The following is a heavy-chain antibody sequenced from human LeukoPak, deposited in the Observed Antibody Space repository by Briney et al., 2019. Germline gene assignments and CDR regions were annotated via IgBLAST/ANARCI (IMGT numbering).Heavy chain of an antibody. CDR2: INPNSGGT. CDR1: GYTFTGYY. CDR3: ASRYCSSTSCSYYYYYMDG. J-gene: IGHJ6*03. V-gene: IGHV1-2*02. D-gene: IGHD2-2*01. Sequence: ASVKVSCKASGYTFTGYYMHWVRQAPGQGLEWMGWINPNSGGTNYAQKFQGRGTMTRDTSISTAYMELSRLRSDDTAVYYCASRYCSSTSCSYYYYYMDGWGKGTTVTVSS.